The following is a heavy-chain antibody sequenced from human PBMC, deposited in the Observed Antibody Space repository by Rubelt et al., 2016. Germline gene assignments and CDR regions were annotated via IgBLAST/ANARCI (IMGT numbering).Heavy chain of an antibody. CDR1: GGSISSYY. Sequence: VQLQESGPGLVKPSETLSLTCTVSGGSISSYYWSWIRQPPGKGLEWIGYIYYSGSTNYNPSLKSRVTISVDTSKNQFSLKLSSVIAADTAVYYCAVGQGTMVRGGIKNYYYGMDVWGQGTTVTVSS. CDR2: IYYSGST. J-gene: IGHJ6*02. CDR3: AVGQGTMVRGGIKNYYYGMDV. V-gene: IGHV4-59*12. D-gene: IGHD3-10*01.